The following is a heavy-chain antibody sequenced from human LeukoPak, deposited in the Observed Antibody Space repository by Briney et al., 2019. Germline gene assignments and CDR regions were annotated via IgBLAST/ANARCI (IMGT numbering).Heavy chain of an antibody. CDR1: GFTFGDYA. Sequence: PGGSLRLSCTASGFTFGDYAMSWVRQAPGKGLEWVGFIRSKVYGGTTEYAASVKGRFTISRDDTKSIAYLQMNSLKTEDTAVYYCTRGYPYGSGSYYDYAEYFQHWGQGTLVTVSS. J-gene: IGHJ1*01. D-gene: IGHD3-10*01. CDR3: TRGYPYGSGSYYDYAEYFQH. CDR2: IRSKVYGGTT. V-gene: IGHV3-49*04.